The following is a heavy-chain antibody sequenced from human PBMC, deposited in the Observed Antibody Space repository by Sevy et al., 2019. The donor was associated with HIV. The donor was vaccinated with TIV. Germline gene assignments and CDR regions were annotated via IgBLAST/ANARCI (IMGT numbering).Heavy chain of an antibody. CDR3: AKDRRFGLTSIEEDWFDP. D-gene: IGHD3-10*01. V-gene: IGHV3-23*01. J-gene: IGHJ5*02. CDR2: ISGSGGST. Sequence: GGSLRLSCAASGFTFSGYAMSWVRQAPGKGLEWVSAISGSGGSTYYADSVKGRFTISRDNSKNTLYLQMNSLRAEDTAVYYCAKDRRFGLTSIEEDWFDPWGQGTLVTVSS. CDR1: GFTFSGYA.